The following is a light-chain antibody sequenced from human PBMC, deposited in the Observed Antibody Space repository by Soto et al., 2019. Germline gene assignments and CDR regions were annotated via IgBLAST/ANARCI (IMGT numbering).Light chain of an antibody. Sequence: IVITHSPDSRPGSMSDRATINCNSNQSVLYTSNSKKYLAWYQQKPGQPPKLLIKWASTRESGVPDRSSGSGSETDFTLTISSLQAEDVAVYYCQQYYSSTITFGQGTRLEIK. J-gene: IGKJ5*01. CDR1: QSVLYTSNSKKY. V-gene: IGKV4-1*01. CDR2: WAS. CDR3: QQYYSSTIT.